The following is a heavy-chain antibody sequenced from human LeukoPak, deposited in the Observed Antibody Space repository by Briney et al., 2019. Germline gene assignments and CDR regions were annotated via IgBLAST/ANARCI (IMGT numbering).Heavy chain of an antibody. Sequence: PGGSLRLSCAASGFTFSSYATSSVRQAPGKGLEGVSAISGSGGSTYYADSVKGRFTISRDNSKNTLYLQMNSLRAEDTAVYYCARNIIPGVRGVNAFDIWGQGTMVTVSS. V-gene: IGHV3-23*01. J-gene: IGHJ3*02. CDR1: GFTFSSYA. CDR2: ISGSGGST. D-gene: IGHD3-10*01. CDR3: ARNIIPGVRGVNAFDI.